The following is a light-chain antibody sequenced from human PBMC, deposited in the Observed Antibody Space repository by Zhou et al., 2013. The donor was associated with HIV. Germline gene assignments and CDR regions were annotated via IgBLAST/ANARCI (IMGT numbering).Light chain of an antibody. CDR1: QSISNW. Sequence: DIQMTQSPSTLSASVGDRVTITCRASQSISNWLAWYQQKPGKAPKVLIYKATSLESGVPSRFSGSGSGTDFTLTITSLQPEDFATYYCQQYDVYPFTFGPGTKVDI. CDR2: KAT. V-gene: IGKV1-5*03. CDR3: QQYDVYPFT. J-gene: IGKJ3*01.